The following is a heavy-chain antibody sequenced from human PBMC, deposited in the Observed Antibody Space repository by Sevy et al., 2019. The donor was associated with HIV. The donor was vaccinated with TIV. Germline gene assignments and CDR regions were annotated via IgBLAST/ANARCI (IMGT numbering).Heavy chain of an antibody. D-gene: IGHD5-12*01. CDR2: IYPGDSDT. V-gene: IGHV5-51*01. J-gene: IGHJ3*02. Sequence: GESLKISCKDSGYSFTNYWIGWVRQMPGKGLEWMGIIYPGDSDTRYSQSFQGQVTISADKSISTAYLQWSSLKASDTAMYYCARGGDGYNSGGLDAFDIWGQGTMVTVSS. CDR3: ARGGDGYNSGGLDAFDI. CDR1: GYSFTNYW.